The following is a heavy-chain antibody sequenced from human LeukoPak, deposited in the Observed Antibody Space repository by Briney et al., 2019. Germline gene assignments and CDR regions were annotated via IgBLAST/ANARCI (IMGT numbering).Heavy chain of an antibody. Sequence: GGTLRLSCEASGFIFNSYGMSWVRQAPGKGLEWVSAISGTSTYYADSVKGRFTISRDNAKNTLYLQMNSLRAEDTAVYYCAREPSPYYYYGSGSPGYWGQGTLVTVSS. CDR1: GFIFNSYG. J-gene: IGHJ4*02. CDR3: AREPSPYYYYGSGSPGY. D-gene: IGHD3-10*01. V-gene: IGHV3-23*01. CDR2: ISGTST.